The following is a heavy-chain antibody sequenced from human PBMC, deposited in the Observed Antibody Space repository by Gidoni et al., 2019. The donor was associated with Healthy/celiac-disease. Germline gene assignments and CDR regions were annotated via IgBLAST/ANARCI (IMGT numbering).Heavy chain of an antibody. CDR1: GFTFSSYA. CDR2: ISYDGSNK. CDR3: ARDRGYYDKGMDV. Sequence: QVQLVESGGGVVQPGRSLRLSCAASGFTFSSYAMHWVRQAPGKGLEWVAVISYDGSNKYYADSVKGRFTISRDNSKNTLYLQMNSLRAEDTAVYYCARDRGYYDKGMDVWGQGTTVTVSS. J-gene: IGHJ6*02. D-gene: IGHD3-22*01. V-gene: IGHV3-30-3*01.